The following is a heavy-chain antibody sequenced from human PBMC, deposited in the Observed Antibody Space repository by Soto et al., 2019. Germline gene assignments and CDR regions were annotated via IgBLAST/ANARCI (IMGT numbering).Heavy chain of an antibody. D-gene: IGHD3-16*01. Sequence: VQLVESGGGVVQPGTSLRLSCVGSGFTFRSYVIHWVRQAPGKGLEWVALTSYDGGNNFYGDSVKGRFTISRRNSRNTVALPMGSLTFEDTALYYCARWGTTGGLDVWGQGTLVSVSS. CDR2: TSYDGGNN. J-gene: IGHJ4*01. CDR1: GFTFRSYV. CDR3: ARWGTTGGLDV. V-gene: IGHV3-33*05.